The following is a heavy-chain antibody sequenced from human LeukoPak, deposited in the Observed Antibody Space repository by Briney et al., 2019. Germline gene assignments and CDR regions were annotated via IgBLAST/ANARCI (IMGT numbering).Heavy chain of an antibody. J-gene: IGHJ4*02. D-gene: IGHD3-22*01. CDR3: ASEPFYYYDSSGQIDY. CDR1: GGSFSGYY. Sequence: SETLSLTCAVHGGSFSGYYWSWIRQPPGKGLEWIGEINHSGSTNYNPSLKRRVTISVDTSKNKFSLKLSSVTAADTAVYYCASEPFYYYDSSGQIDYWGQGTLVTVSS. V-gene: IGHV4-34*01. CDR2: INHSGST.